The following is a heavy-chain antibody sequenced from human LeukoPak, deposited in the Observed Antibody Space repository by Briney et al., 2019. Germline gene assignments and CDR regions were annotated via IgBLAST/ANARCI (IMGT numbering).Heavy chain of an antibody. CDR2: ISAYNGNT. CDR3: ARDFDPPQELDY. J-gene: IGHJ4*02. V-gene: IGHV1-18*01. Sequence: ASVKVSCKASGYTFTSYGISWVRQAPGQGLEWMGWISAYNGNTNYAQKLQGRVTMTSDTSTSTAYMELRSLRSDDTAVYCCARDFDPPQELDYWGQGTLVTVSS. D-gene: IGHD3-9*01. CDR1: GYTFTSYG.